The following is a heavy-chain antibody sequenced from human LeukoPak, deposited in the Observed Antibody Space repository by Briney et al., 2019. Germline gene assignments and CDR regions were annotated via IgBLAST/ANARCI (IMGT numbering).Heavy chain of an antibody. D-gene: IGHD6-19*01. CDR3: ARHGSDWSFDY. J-gene: IGHJ4*02. CDR1: GGSISSSNYY. CDR2: IYYSGTT. Sequence: SETLSLTCTVSGGSISSSNYYWGWIRQPPGKGLEWIGSIYYSGTTYYNPSLKSRVTISVDRSENQFSLKVSSVTAADTAVYYCARHGSDWSFDYWGQGTLVTVSS. V-gene: IGHV4-39*01.